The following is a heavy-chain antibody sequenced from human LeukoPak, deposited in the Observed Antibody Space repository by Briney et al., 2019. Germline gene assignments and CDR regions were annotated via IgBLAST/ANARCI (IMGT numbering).Heavy chain of an antibody. CDR2: INHSGST. CDR1: GGSFSGYY. J-gene: IGHJ4*02. D-gene: IGHD3-22*01. CDR3: ARRDSSGYYGRGFFDY. Sequence: SETLSLTCAVYGGSFSGYYWSWIRQPPGKGLEWIGEINHSGSTNYNPSLKSRVTISVDTSKNQFSLKLSSVTAADTAMYYCARRDSSGYYGRGFFDYWGQGTLVTVSS. V-gene: IGHV4-34*01.